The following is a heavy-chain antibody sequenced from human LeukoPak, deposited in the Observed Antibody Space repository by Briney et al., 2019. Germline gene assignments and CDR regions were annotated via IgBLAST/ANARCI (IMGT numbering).Heavy chain of an antibody. CDR2: IKQDGSEK. J-gene: IGHJ6*02. V-gene: IGHV3-7*01. D-gene: IGHD6-13*01. Sequence: PGGSLRLSCAASGFTFSSYGMHWVRQAPGKGLEWVANIKQDGSEKYYVDSVKGRFTISRDNAKNSLYLQMNSLRAEDTAVYYCARDRYSSSWYNYYYYYGMDVWGQGTTVTVSS. CDR1: GFTFSSYG. CDR3: ARDRYSSSWYNYYYYYGMDV.